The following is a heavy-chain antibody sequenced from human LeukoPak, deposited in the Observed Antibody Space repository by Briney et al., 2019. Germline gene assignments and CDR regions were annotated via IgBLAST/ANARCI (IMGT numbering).Heavy chain of an antibody. CDR2: INTNTGDP. CDR3: AREYCSGGSCWYYFDY. Sequence: ASVKVSCKASGYTSTRYAMSWVRQAPGQGLEWMGWINTNTGDPTYAQGFTGRFVFSLDTSVSTAYLQISSLKAEDTAVYYCAREYCSGGSCWYYFDYWGQGTLVTVSS. V-gene: IGHV7-4-1*02. CDR1: GYTSTRYA. J-gene: IGHJ4*02. D-gene: IGHD2-15*01.